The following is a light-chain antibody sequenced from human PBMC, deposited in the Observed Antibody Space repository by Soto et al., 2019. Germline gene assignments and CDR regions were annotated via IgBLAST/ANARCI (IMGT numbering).Light chain of an antibody. CDR2: GAS. Sequence: EIVLTQSPGTLSLSPGERATLSCRASQSVSSSYLAWYQQKPGQAPRLLIYGASTRATGIPARFSGSGSGTEFTLIISSLQSEDSAVYYCQQYGSSPGFTFGPGTKVDIK. V-gene: IGKV3-20*01. J-gene: IGKJ3*01. CDR3: QQYGSSPGFT. CDR1: QSVSSSY.